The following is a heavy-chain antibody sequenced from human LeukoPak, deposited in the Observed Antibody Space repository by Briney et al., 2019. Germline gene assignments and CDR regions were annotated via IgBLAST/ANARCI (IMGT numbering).Heavy chain of an antibody. CDR3: ARGKVYSSGWYEHAFDI. CDR2: IYYSGST. Sequence: SPSETLSLTCTVSGGSISSGDYYWSWIRQPPGKGLEWIGYIYYSGSTYYNPSLKSRVTISVDTSKNQFSLKLSSVTAADTAVYYCARGKVYSSGWYEHAFDIWGQGTMVTVSS. V-gene: IGHV4-30-4*01. CDR1: GGSISSGDYY. J-gene: IGHJ3*02. D-gene: IGHD6-19*01.